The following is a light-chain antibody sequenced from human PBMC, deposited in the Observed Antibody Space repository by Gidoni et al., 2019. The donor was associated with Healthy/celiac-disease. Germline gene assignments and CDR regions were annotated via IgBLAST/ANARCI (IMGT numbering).Light chain of an antibody. CDR3: QQYGSIFT. J-gene: IGKJ3*01. CDR2: GAS. Sequence: EIVLTQSPGTLSLSPGERATLSCRASQSVSSSYVAWYQQKPGQAPRLLIYGASSRATSIPDRFSGSGSGTDFTLTISRLEPEDFAVYYCQQYGSIFTFGPGTKVDIK. CDR1: QSVSSSY. V-gene: IGKV3-20*01.